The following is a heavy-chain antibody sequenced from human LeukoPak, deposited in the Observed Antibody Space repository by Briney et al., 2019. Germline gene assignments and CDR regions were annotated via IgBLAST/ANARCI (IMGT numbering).Heavy chain of an antibody. D-gene: IGHD3-10*01. CDR3: ARLDYYGSGGFDP. CDR2: IYYSGST. Sequence: SETLSLTCTVSGGSISSSSYYWGWIRQPPGKGLEWIGSIYYSGSTYDNPSLKSRVTISVDTSKNQFSLKLSSVTAADTAVYYCARLDYYGSGGFDPWGQETLVTVSS. CDR1: GGSISSSSYY. V-gene: IGHV4-39*01. J-gene: IGHJ5*02.